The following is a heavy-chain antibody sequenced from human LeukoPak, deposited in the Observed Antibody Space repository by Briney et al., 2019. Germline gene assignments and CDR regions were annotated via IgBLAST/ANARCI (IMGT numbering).Heavy chain of an antibody. V-gene: IGHV6-1*01. CDR3: ARGNPRYFDY. CDR1: GXTVSTNSST. CDR2: TYYRSKWYN. Sequence: SQTLSLTCAISGXTVSTNSSTWHWIRQSPSRGLEWLGRTYYRSKWYNDSAVSVKSRIIINPDTSKNQFSLQLNSVTPEDTAVYYCARGNPRYFDYWGQGTLVTVSS. J-gene: IGHJ4*02.